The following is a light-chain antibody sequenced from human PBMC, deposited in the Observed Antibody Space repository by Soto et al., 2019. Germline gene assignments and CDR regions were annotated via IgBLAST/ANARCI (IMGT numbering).Light chain of an antibody. CDR3: QQSYSAPRT. J-gene: IGKJ2*01. CDR1: QSVSHY. V-gene: IGKV1-39*01. Sequence: DIQMTQSPSSLSAFVGDRVTITCRASQSVSHYLNWYQQKPGQAPRLLIYAASSLQSWVPSRFSGSGYGTDFSLSISSLLPEDFVTYFCQQSYSAPRTFGQGTKLEIK. CDR2: AAS.